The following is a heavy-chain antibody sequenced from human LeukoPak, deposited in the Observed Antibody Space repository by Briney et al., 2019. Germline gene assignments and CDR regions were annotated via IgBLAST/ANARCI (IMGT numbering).Heavy chain of an antibody. CDR2: ISGSGGST. Sequence: ETLSLTCTVSGGSITTYYWSWVRQAPGKGLEWVSAISGSGGSTYYADSVKGRFTISRDNSKNTLYLQMNSLRAEDTAVYYCAKAGRYYDSSGYYYYFDYWGQGTLVTVSS. J-gene: IGHJ4*02. D-gene: IGHD3-22*01. CDR1: GGSITTYY. CDR3: AKAGRYYDSSGYYYYFDY. V-gene: IGHV3-23*01.